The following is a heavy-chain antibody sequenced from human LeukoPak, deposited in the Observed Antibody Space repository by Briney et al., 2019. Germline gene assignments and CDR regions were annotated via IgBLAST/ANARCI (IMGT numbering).Heavy chain of an antibody. D-gene: IGHD2-2*01. CDR3: AKDIQGGCSRSWYFDY. V-gene: IGHV3-9*01. CDR1: GFTFDDYA. J-gene: IGHJ4*02. CDR2: ISWNSGSI. Sequence: GRSLRLSCAASGFTFDDYAMHWVRQAPGKGLEWVSGISWNSGSIGYADSVKGRFTISRDNAKNSLYLQMNSLRAEDTALYYCAKDIQGGCSRSWYFDYWGQGTLVTVSS.